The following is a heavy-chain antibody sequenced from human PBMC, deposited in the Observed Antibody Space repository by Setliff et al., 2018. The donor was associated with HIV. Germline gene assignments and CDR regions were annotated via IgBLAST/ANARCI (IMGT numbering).Heavy chain of an antibody. V-gene: IGHV4-4*07. D-gene: IGHD3-10*01. CDR1: GGSFSSYY. Sequence: TETLSLTCTISGGSFSSYYWSWIRQPAGRGLEWIGRIYNSGTTNYNPSLKSRVTMSVDTSKNQFSLKLTSVTAADTAVYYCARDRHSSGLGSYGPWGPGILVTVSS. CDR3: ARDRHSSGLGSYGP. CDR2: IYNSGTT. J-gene: IGHJ5*02.